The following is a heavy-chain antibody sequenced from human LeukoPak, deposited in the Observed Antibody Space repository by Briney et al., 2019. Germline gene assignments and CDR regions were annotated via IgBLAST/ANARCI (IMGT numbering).Heavy chain of an antibody. CDR1: GYAFNTYG. Sequence: ASVKVSCKASGYAFNTYGISWVRQAPGQGLERVGFISAYNGSTHYAQMLQGRVTMTTDTSTNTAYMELRSLRPDDTAVYYCTRTTFLGSTYFQHWGQGTLVTVSS. V-gene: IGHV1-18*04. CDR2: ISAYNGST. J-gene: IGHJ1*01. CDR3: TRTTFLGSTYFQH. D-gene: IGHD1-1*01.